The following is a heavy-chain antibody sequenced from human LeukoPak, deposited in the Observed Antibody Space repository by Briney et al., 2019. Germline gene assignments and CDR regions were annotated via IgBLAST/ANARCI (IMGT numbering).Heavy chain of an antibody. J-gene: IGHJ4*02. D-gene: IGHD2-21*02. Sequence: GGSLRLSCAASGFSFSEYGMHWVRQAPGKGLEWVTFIPYDGSHKDYADSMKGRFTISRDNSKITLYLQMNTLRPEDTAVYYCAKGRRVTREYYFDYWGQGTLVTVSS. V-gene: IGHV3-30*02. CDR2: IPYDGSHK. CDR1: GFSFSEYG. CDR3: AKGRRVTREYYFDY.